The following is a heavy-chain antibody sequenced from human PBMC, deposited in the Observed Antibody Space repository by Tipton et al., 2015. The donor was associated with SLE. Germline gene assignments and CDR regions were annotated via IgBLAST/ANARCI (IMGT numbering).Heavy chain of an antibody. V-gene: IGHV4-34*01. D-gene: IGHD1-14*01. CDR3: ARGPSITYFDY. J-gene: IGHJ4*02. Sequence: LRLSCAVYGGSFSGYYWSWIRQPPGKGLEWIGEINHSGSTNYNPSLKSRVTISVDTSKNRFSLKLSSVTAADTAVYYCARGPSITYFDYWGQGTLVTVSS. CDR1: GGSFSGYY. CDR2: INHSGST.